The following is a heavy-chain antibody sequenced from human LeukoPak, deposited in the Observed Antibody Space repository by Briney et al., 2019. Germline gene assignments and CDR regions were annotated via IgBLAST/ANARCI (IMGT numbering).Heavy chain of an antibody. CDR3: TRGSGRFAY. Sequence: GRSLRLSCTTSGFTFGDFPITWVRQAPGKGLEWVGYIRAKDYGGTTEYAAAVKGRFTISRDDSKGIGYLQMNDLQTDDTGVYYCTRGSGRFAYWGQGTLVTVSS. CDR2: IRAKDYGGTT. J-gene: IGHJ4*02. V-gene: IGHV3-49*02. D-gene: IGHD2-15*01. CDR1: GFTFGDFP.